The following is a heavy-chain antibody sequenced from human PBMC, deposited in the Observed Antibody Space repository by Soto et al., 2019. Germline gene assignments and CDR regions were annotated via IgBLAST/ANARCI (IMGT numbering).Heavy chain of an antibody. D-gene: IGHD3-10*01. CDR2: IYYSGST. Sequence: PSETLSLTCAVSGGSISSGGYSWSWIRQPPGKGLEWIGYIYYSGSTYSNPSLKSRVTISVDTSKNQFSLKLSSVTAADTAVYYCARTVSDDGSENDYWGQGTLVTVSS. V-gene: IGHV4-31*11. J-gene: IGHJ4*02. CDR3: ARTVSDDGSENDY. CDR1: GGSISSGGYS.